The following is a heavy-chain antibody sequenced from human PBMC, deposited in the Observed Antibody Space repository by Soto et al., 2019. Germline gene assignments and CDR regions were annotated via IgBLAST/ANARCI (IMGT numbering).Heavy chain of an antibody. CDR1: GFTFSSYA. D-gene: IGHD6-19*01. CDR3: AKDGKEAYSSGWYT. J-gene: IGHJ5*02. Sequence: GGSLRLSCAASGFTFSSYAMIWVRQAPGKGLEWVSAISGSGGSTYYADSVKGRLTISRDNSKNTLYLQMNSLRAEDTAVYYCAKDGKEAYSSGWYTWGQGTLVTVSS. CDR2: ISGSGGST. V-gene: IGHV3-23*01.